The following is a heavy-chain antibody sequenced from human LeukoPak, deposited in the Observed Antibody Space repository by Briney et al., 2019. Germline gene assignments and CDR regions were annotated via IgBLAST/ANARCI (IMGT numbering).Heavy chain of an antibody. CDR3: ARGGSPKRYYYYYMDV. CDR2: IYHSGST. CDR1: GFTFSSYAM. J-gene: IGHJ6*03. V-gene: IGHV4-4*02. Sequence: PGGSLRLSCAASGFTFSSYAMSWVRQPPGKGLEWIGEIYHSGSTNYNPSLKSRVTISVDKSKNQFSLKMSSVTAADTAVYYCARGGSPKRYYYYYMDVWGKGTTVTVSS. D-gene: IGHD6-13*01.